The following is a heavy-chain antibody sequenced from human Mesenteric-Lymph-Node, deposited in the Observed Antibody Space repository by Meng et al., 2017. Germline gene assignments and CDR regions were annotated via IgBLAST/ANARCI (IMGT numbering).Heavy chain of an antibody. CDR1: GYTFTTYA. V-gene: IGHV7-4-1*02. D-gene: IGHD3-10*01. J-gene: IGHJ4*02. CDR2: INTNTGNP. Sequence: QGQLVPSGSELKKPGASVKVSCKASGYTFTTYAMNWVRQAPGQGLEWVGWINTNTGNPTYAQDFTGRFVFSLDTSVSTAYLQISSLKAEDTAVYYCARVIYGSGSYYSDYWGQGTLVTVSS. CDR3: ARVIYGSGSYYSDY.